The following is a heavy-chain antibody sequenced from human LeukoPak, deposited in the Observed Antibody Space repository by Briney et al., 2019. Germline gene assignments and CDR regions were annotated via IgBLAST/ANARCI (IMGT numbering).Heavy chain of an antibody. CDR3: ARELGGSYFYDYGMDV. CDR1: GFTVSSNY. CDR2: IYSGGST. V-gene: IGHV3-66*01. D-gene: IGHD1-26*01. Sequence: GGSLRLSCAASGFTVSSNYMSWVRQAPGKGLEWVSVIYSGGSTYYADSVKGRFTISRDNSKNTLYLQMNSLRAEDTAVYYCARELGGSYFYDYGMDVWGQGTTVTASS. J-gene: IGHJ6*02.